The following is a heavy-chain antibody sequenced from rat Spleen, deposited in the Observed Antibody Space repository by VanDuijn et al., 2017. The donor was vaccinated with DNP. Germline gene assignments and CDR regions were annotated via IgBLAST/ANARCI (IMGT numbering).Heavy chain of an antibody. Sequence: EVQLQESGPGLVKPSQSLSLTCSVTGYSITSDYWGWIRQVPGRGLEWVASITSSGGSTYYPDSVKGRCTISSDNAKNTLYLQMNSLRSEDTATYYCARAKYSSHYWYFDFWGPGTMVTVSS. CDR3: ARAKYSSHYWYFDF. V-gene: IGHV5-31*01. J-gene: IGHJ1*01. CDR1: GYSITSDY. D-gene: IGHD1-2*01. CDR2: ITSSGGST.